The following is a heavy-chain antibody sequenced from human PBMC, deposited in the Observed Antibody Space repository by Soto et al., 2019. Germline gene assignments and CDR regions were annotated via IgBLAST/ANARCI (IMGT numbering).Heavy chain of an antibody. CDR2: IYYSGST. CDR1: GGSISSFY. J-gene: IGHJ6*03. V-gene: IGHV4-59*01. CDR3: ARDLSWGSKWYYYMDV. D-gene: IGHD3-16*01. Sequence: SETLPLTWTVSGGSISSFYWSWIRQPPGKGLEWIGYIYYSGSTNYNPSLKSRVTISVDTSKNQFSLKLSSVTAADTAVYRCARDLSWGSKWYYYMDVWGKGTTVTVSS.